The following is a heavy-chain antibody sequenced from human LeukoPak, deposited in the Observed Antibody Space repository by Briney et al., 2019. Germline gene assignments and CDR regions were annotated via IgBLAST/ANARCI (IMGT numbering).Heavy chain of an antibody. V-gene: IGHV1-18*01. CDR2: ISPYNGNT. J-gene: IGHJ4*02. CDR3: ARGPHERSGYPDD. CDR1: GYTFNTYG. D-gene: IGHD3-22*01. Sequence: ASVKVSCKPYGYTFNTYGITWVRQAPGQGLEWMGWISPYNGNTNYAQKFQGRVTMTTDTSTSTAYMELRSLRSDDTAVYYCARGPHERSGYPDDWGQGTLVTVSS.